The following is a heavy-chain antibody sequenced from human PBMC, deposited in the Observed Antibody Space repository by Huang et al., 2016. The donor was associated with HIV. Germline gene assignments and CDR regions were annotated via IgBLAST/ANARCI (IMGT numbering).Heavy chain of an antibody. CDR1: GFKLSGFG. D-gene: IGHD2-15*01. CDR3: AKESRWFSDFDH. CDR2: SSDDGRSQ. Sequence: QVHLVESGGGVVQPGGSLRLSCAASGFKLSGFGMHWVRQAPGKGVEWVAVSSDDGRSQFYTDSVKGRFTIARDNSDNTLSLQMKGLRPDDTAVYYCAKESRWFSDFDHWGQGVLVSVSS. V-gene: IGHV3-30*18. J-gene: IGHJ4*02.